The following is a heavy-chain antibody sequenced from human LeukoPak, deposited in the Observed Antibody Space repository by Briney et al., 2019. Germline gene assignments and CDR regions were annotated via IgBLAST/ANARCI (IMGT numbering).Heavy chain of an antibody. D-gene: IGHD3-22*01. J-gene: IGHJ4*02. CDR1: GYTFTGYY. Sequence: ASVKVSCKASGYTFTGYYMHGVRQAPGQGLEWMGWINPNSGGTNYAQKFQGRGTMTRDTSISTAYMELSRLRYEDTAVYYCARDCERYYDSSGYQTCFEYWGQGTLVTVSS. CDR2: INPNSGGT. V-gene: IGHV1-2*02. CDR3: ARDCERYYDSSGYQTCFEY.